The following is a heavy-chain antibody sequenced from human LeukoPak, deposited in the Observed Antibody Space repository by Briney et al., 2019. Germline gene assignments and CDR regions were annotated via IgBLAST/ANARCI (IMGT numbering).Heavy chain of an antibody. J-gene: IGHJ4*02. D-gene: IGHD1-26*01. CDR1: GGSISSSNYY. CDR3: ARPASIVGAYFDY. CDR2: IYYSGNT. V-gene: IGHV4-39*07. Sequence: SETLSLTCTVSGGSISSSNYYWGWIRQPPGKGLEWIGSIYYSGNTYYNPSLKSRVTISVDTSKNQFSLKLSSVTAADTAVYYCARPASIVGAYFDYWGQGTLVTVSS.